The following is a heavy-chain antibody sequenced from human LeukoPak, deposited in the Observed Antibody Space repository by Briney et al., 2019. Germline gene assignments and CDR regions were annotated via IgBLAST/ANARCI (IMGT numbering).Heavy chain of an antibody. D-gene: IGHD6-13*01. CDR3: ASRRYSSSWYINY. CDR1: GGSFSVYY. V-gene: IGHV4-34*01. Sequence: SETLSLTCAVYGGSFSVYYWSWLRQPPGKGLEWIGEINHSGSTNYNPSLKSRVTISVDTSKNQFSLKLSSVTAADTAVYYCASRRYSSSWYINYWGQGTLVTVSS. CDR2: INHSGST. J-gene: IGHJ4*02.